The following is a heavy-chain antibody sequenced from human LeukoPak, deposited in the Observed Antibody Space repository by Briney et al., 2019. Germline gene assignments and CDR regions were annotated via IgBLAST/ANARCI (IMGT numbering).Heavy chain of an antibody. D-gene: IGHD5-12*01. J-gene: IGHJ4*02. V-gene: IGHV3-30*03. CDR1: GFIFSTYD. Sequence: GRSLRLACAASGFIFSTYDMHWVRQAPGKGLEWVAVISYDRSNKYYADSVKGRFTISRDNSKNTLYLQMNSLRAEDTAVYYCARGPSGYHNTGGQGTLVTVSS. CDR2: ISYDRSNK. CDR3: ARGPSGYHNT.